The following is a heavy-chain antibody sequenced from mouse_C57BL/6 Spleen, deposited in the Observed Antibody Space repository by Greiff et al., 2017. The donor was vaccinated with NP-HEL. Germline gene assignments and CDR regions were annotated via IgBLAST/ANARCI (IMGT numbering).Heavy chain of an antibody. V-gene: IGHV3-6*01. CDR2: ISYDGSN. D-gene: IGHD2-4*01. J-gene: IGHJ2*01. Sequence: EVKLVESGPGLVKPSQSLSLTCSVTGYSITSGYYWNWIRQFPGNKLEWMGYISYDGSNNYNPSLKNRISITRDTSKNQFFLKLNSVTTEDTATYYCARGGIYYEYYFDYWGQGTTLTVSS. CDR3: ARGGIYYEYYFDY. CDR1: GYSITSGYY.